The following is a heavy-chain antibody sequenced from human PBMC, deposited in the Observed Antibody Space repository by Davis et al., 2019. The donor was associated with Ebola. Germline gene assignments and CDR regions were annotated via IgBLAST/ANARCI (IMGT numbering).Heavy chain of an antibody. CDR2: IGSDGINK. CDR1: GFTFSSYA. V-gene: IGHV3-23*01. Sequence: GGSLRLSCAASGFTFSSYAMSWVRQAPGRGPEWVSGIGSDGINKDYADSVKGRFTLSRDNSKSLLYLQMNRLRADDTAVYYCAKGDRTTLYYDTGDDYWGQGTLVTVSS. D-gene: IGHD3-22*01. J-gene: IGHJ4*02. CDR3: AKGDRTTLYYDTGDDY.